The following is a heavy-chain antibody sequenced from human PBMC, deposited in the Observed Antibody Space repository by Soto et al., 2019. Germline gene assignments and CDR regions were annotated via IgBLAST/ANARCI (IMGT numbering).Heavy chain of an antibody. CDR1: GVSISIPNW. CDR3: ARGKFYAFDI. CDR2: IDHSGTT. V-gene: IGHV4-4*02. Sequence: PSETLSLTCAASGVSISIPNWWAWVRQAPGKGLEWIGEIDHSGTTNYNPSLNSRVTISLDRSKNQFSLRLSSVAAADTAVYFCARGKFYAFDIWGQGTMVTVSS. J-gene: IGHJ3*02.